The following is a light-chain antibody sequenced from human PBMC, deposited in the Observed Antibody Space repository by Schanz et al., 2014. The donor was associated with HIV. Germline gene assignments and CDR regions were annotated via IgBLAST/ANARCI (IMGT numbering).Light chain of an antibody. CDR3: QSYDDRLSGSRV. J-gene: IGLJ3*02. V-gene: IGLV2-11*01. CDR1: SSDFGRNKY. Sequence: QSALTQPRSVSGSPGQSVTVSCTGASSDFGRNKYVSWYQQHPGKAPKLMIYDVTNRPSGVSDRFSGSKSGNTASLTISGLVADDEADYYCQSYDDRLSGSRVFGGGTKLTVL. CDR2: DVT.